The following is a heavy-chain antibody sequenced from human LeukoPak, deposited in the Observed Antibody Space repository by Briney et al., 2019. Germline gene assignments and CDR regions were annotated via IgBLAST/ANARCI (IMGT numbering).Heavy chain of an antibody. Sequence: ASVKVSCKASGYTFTDYHIHWVRQAPGQGLEWMGWINPNSGGTSYAGKFQGRVTMTRNTSISTAYMELSSLRSEDTAVYYCARLSTVTIDYWGQGTLVTVSS. CDR2: INPNSGGT. V-gene: IGHV1-2*02. CDR1: GYTFTDYH. D-gene: IGHD4-17*01. J-gene: IGHJ4*02. CDR3: ARLSTVTIDY.